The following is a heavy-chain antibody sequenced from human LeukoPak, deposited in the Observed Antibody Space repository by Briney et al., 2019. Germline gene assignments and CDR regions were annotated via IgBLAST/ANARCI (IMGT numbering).Heavy chain of an antibody. Sequence: GGSLRLSCAASGFTFSSYSMSWVRQAPGKGLEWVSTISGSGDSTYCADSVKGRITISRDNSKNTMYLQMNSLRAEDTAVYYCAKYGGHYYCSGSRRWYFDYWGQGTLVTVSS. CDR3: AKYGGHYYCSGSRRWYFDY. CDR1: GFTFSSYS. CDR2: ISGSGDST. J-gene: IGHJ4*02. V-gene: IGHV3-23*01. D-gene: IGHD3-10*01.